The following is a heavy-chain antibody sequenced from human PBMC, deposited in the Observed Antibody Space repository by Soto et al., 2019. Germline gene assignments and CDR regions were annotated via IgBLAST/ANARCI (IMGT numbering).Heavy chain of an antibody. CDR3: AKLGFSSSFVGVNFSFYN. Sequence: PGGSLRLSCAASGFTFSTYAMSWVRLGPGKGLEWVSAISGSGGGTDYADSVKGRFTISRDNSKNTLYVQMNSLRAEDTAVYYSAKLGFSSSFVGVNFSFYNWGQGTLVTVSS. V-gene: IGHV3-23*01. D-gene: IGHD3-16*01. CDR2: ISGSGGGT. CDR1: GFTFSTYA. J-gene: IGHJ4*01.